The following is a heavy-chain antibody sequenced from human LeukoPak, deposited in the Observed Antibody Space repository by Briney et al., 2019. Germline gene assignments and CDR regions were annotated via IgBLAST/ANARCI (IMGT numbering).Heavy chain of an antibody. CDR3: ARDRPNWGIDY. Sequence: GGSLRLSCGASGFALSNYRMHWVRQAPGKGLEWVSFINVDSTTIYYADSVRGRFTISRDNARDSLYLQMSSLRAEDTAVYYCARDRPNWGIDYWGQGTLVTVSS. V-gene: IGHV3-48*01. D-gene: IGHD7-27*01. CDR1: GFALSNYR. J-gene: IGHJ4*02. CDR2: INVDSTTI.